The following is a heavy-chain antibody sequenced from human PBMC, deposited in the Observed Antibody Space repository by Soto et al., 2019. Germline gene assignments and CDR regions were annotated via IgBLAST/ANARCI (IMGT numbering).Heavy chain of an antibody. CDR2: MDYDETNK. J-gene: IGHJ4*02. CDR3: ARDLAHWSICFED. V-gene: IGHV3-33*01. D-gene: IGHD2-8*02. Sequence: QVQLVESGGGVVQPGRSLRVSCVASGISISRHGMHWVRQAPGKGLEWVAGMDYDETNKYYADSVKGRFTISRDTSKNTVYLQRNGLRVYDMAVYFCARDLAHWSICFEDRGQGTLVSVSS. CDR1: GISISRHG.